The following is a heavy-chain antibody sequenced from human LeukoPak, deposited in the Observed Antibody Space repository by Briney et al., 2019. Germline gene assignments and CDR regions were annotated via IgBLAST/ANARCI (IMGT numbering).Heavy chain of an antibody. J-gene: IGHJ4*02. V-gene: IGHV1-46*01. D-gene: IGHD3-3*01. CDR3: AKNGQTYYDFWSGLPPAHTPHFDY. CDR2: INPSGGST. CDR1: GYTFTSYY. Sequence: ASVKVSCKASGYTFTSYYIHWVRQAPGQGLEWMGIINPSGGSTSYAQKFQGRVTMTRDTSTSTVYMELSSLRSEDTAVYYCAKNGQTYYDFWSGLPPAHTPHFDYWGQGTLVTVSS.